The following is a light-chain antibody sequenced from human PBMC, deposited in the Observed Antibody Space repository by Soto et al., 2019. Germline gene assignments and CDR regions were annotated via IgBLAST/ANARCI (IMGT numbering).Light chain of an antibody. CDR3: SSYAGSNKSV. V-gene: IGLV2-14*01. CDR1: SSDVGGYNY. CDR2: EVS. J-gene: IGLJ1*01. Sequence: QSVLTQPASVSGSLGQSITISCTGTSSDVGGYNYVSWYQLHPGKAPKLMIYEVSNRPSGVSNRFSGSKSGNTASLTISGLQAEDEADYYCSSYAGSNKSVFGTGTKVTVL.